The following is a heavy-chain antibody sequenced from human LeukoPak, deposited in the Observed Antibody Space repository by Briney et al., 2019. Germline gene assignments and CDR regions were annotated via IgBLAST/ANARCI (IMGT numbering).Heavy chain of an antibody. V-gene: IGHV3-21*01. Sequence: GGSLRLSCAASGFTFSSYEMNWVRQAPGKGLEWVSSIGSSGSYIYYADSLTGRFTISRDNAKNSLYLQMNSLGAEDTAMYYCARRATTERGHSYGLDFWGQGTLVTVSS. J-gene: IGHJ4*02. CDR2: IGSSGSYI. D-gene: IGHD5-18*01. CDR1: GFTFSSYE. CDR3: ARRATTERGHSYGLDF.